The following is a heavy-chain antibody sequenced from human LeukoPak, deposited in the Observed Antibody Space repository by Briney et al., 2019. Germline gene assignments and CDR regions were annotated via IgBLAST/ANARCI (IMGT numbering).Heavy chain of an antibody. D-gene: IGHD3-9*01. CDR3: VRHFNWAFDY. CDR1: GDSVSSKGVS. Sequence: SQTLSLTCAISGDSVSSKGVSWNWVRQSPSRGLEYLGRTRYRSTWNTFYSLSVQGRITINADTSRNQVSLRLNSVTPEDTALYYCVRHFNWAFDYWGQGTLVTVSS. CDR2: TRYRSTWNT. J-gene: IGHJ4*02. V-gene: IGHV6-1*01.